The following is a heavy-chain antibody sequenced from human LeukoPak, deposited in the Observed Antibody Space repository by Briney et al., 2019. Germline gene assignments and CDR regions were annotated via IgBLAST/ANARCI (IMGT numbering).Heavy chain of an antibody. CDR1: GGTFSSYA. CDR2: IIPIFGTA. CDR3: ARVGLAYYYDSSGHYFPVDY. J-gene: IGHJ4*02. D-gene: IGHD3-22*01. Sequence: GASVKVSCKASGGTFSSYAISWVRQAPGQGLEWMGGIIPIFGTANYAQKFQGRVTITADESTSTAYMELSSLRSEDTAVYYCARVGLAYYYDSSGHYFPVDYWGQGTLVTVSS. V-gene: IGHV1-69*13.